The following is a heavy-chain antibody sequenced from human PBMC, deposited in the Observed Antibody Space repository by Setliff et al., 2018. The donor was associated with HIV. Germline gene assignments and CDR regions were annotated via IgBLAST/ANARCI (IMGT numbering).Heavy chain of an antibody. CDR1: GGSISTSSSY. CDR2: IYYSGNT. J-gene: IGHJ5*02. Sequence: PSETLSLTCTVSGGSISTSSSYWGWIRQPPGKGLEWIGSIYYSGNTYFSPSLKSRITISVDRSGNQFSLRLTSVTAADPAVYYCATCRHRPSNWFDPWGQGTLVTVSS. CDR3: ATCRHRPSNWFDP. V-gene: IGHV4-39*07.